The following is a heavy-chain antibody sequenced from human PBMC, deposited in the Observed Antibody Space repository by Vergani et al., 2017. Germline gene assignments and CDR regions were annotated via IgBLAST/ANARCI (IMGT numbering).Heavy chain of an antibody. CDR3: ARAEWFGDLG. CDR1: GGSFSGYY. D-gene: IGHD3-10*01. V-gene: IGHV4-34*10. J-gene: IGHJ4*02. CDR2: INHSGST. Sequence: QVQLQESGPGLVKPSETLSLTCAVYGGSFSGYYWSWIRQPPGKGLEWIGEINHSGSTNYNPSLKSRVTISVDTSKNQFSLKLSSVTAADTAVYYCARAEWFGDLGWGQGTLVTVSS.